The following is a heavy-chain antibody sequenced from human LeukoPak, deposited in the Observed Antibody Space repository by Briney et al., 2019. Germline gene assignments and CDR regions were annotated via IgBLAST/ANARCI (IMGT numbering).Heavy chain of an antibody. V-gene: IGHV1-2*02. CDR1: GYTLTGYY. CDR3: AVGYSGYDYCFDY. D-gene: IGHD5-12*01. CDR2: INPNSGGT. Sequence: ASVKVSCKASGYTLTGYYMHWVRQAPGQGLEWMGWINPNSGGTNYAQKFQGRVTMTRDTSISTAYMELSRLRSDDTAVYYCAVGYSGYDYCFDYWGQGTLVTVSS. J-gene: IGHJ4*02.